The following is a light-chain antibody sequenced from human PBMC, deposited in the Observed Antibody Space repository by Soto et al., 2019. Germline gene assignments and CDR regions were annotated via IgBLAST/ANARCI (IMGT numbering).Light chain of an antibody. J-gene: IGKJ1*01. Sequence: EIVMTQSPASLSASPGERITLSCKASQSIANNLAWHQQKPGQAPRLLMYGASTRAADIPARFSGSGSGTEFSLTISSLQSEDFAINYCQQYNDWPPWTFGQGTKVEIK. V-gene: IGKV3-15*01. CDR1: QSIANN. CDR2: GAS. CDR3: QQYNDWPPWT.